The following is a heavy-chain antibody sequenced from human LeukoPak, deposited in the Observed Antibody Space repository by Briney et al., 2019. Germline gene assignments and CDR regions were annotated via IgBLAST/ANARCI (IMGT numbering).Heavy chain of an antibody. CDR3: AKDGDGYHN. D-gene: IGHD3-3*01. V-gene: IGHV3-7*01. CDR2: IKEDGSAQ. J-gene: IGHJ4*02. Sequence: PGGSLRLSCAVSGLTFSSSWMDWVRQAPGKGLEWVANIKEDGSAQYYADSVKGRFTISRDNTKNSLYLQMNSLTAEDTAMYYCAKDGDGYHNWGQGALVTVSS. CDR1: GLTFSSSW.